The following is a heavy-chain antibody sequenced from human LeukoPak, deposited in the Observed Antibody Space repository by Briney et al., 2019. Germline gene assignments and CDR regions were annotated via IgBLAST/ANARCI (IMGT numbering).Heavy chain of an antibody. V-gene: IGHV3-7*01. Sequence: GGSLRLSCAASGFTFSSYWMSWVRQAPGKGLEWVANIKQDGSEKYYVDSVKGRLTISRDNAKNSLYLQMNSLRAEDTAVYYCVREAVIIPGAVDYWGQGTLVTVSS. D-gene: IGHD3-3*01. CDR3: VREAVIIPGAVDY. CDR1: GFTFSSYW. CDR2: IKQDGSEK. J-gene: IGHJ4*02.